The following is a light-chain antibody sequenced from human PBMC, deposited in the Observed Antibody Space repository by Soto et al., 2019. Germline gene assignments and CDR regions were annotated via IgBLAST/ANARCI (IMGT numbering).Light chain of an antibody. CDR2: DAS. J-gene: IGKJ1*01. CDR1: QSISSW. CDR3: QQYNNWPTWT. V-gene: IGKV1-5*01. Sequence: DIQMTQSPSTLSASVGDRVTITCRASQSISSWLAWYQQKPGKAPKLLIYDASSLESGVPARFSGSGSGTEFTLTISSLQSEDFAVYYCQQYNNWPTWTFGQGTKVEIK.